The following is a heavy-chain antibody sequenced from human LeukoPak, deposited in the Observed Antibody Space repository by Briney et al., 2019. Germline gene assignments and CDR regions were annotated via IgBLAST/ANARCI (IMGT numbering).Heavy chain of an antibody. CDR3: ARRSGSYYYYYYMDV. J-gene: IGHJ6*03. Sequence: ASVKVSCKASGYTFTSYGISWVRQAPGQGLEWMGWISAYNGNTNYAQKLQGRVTMTTDTSTGTAYMELRSLRSDDTAVYYCARRSGSYYYYYYMDVWGKGTTVTVSS. CDR1: GYTFTSYG. V-gene: IGHV1-18*01. D-gene: IGHD1-26*01. CDR2: ISAYNGNT.